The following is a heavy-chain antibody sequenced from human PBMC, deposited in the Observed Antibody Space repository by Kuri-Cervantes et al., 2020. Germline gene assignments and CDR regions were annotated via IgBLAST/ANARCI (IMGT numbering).Heavy chain of an antibody. Sequence: SQTLSLTCTVSGGSISSYYWSWIRQPPGKGLEWIGYIYYSGSTNYNPSLKSRVTISVDTSKNQFSLKLSSVTAADTAVYYCASIAANDAFDIWGQGTMVTVSS. CDR2: IYYSGST. V-gene: IGHV4-59*08. D-gene: IGHD6-13*01. J-gene: IGHJ3*02. CDR1: GGSISSYY. CDR3: ASIAANDAFDI.